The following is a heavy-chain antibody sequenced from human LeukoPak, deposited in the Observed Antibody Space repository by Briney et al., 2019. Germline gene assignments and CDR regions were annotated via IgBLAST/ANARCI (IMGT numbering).Heavy chain of an antibody. D-gene: IGHD2/OR15-2a*01. J-gene: IGHJ4*02. V-gene: IGHV1-18*04. Sequence: GASVKVSCKAFGYTITGYYIHWVRQAPGQGLEWVGWINAYNGHTNYVQNLQGRATMTTDTSTSTAYMELRSLRSDDTAVYYCARGEYNYFDYWGQGTLVTVSS. CDR2: INAYNGHT. CDR3: ARGEYNYFDY. CDR1: GYTITGYY.